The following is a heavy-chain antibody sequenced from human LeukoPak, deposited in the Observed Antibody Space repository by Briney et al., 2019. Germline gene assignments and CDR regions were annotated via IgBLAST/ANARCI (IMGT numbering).Heavy chain of an antibody. CDR3: AKEGYYYDSSGRYYYYYGMDV. Sequence: PGGSLRLSCAASGFTFSSYAMSRVRQAPGKGLEWVSAISGSGGSTYYADSVKGRFTISRDNSKNTLYLQMNSLRAEDTAVYYCAKEGYYYDSSGRYYYYYGMDVWGQGTTVTVSS. CDR2: ISGSGGST. D-gene: IGHD3-22*01. V-gene: IGHV3-23*01. CDR1: GFTFSSYA. J-gene: IGHJ6*02.